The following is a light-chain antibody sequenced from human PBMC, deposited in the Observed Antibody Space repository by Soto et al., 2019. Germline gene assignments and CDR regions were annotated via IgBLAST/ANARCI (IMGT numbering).Light chain of an antibody. J-gene: IGLJ1*01. CDR1: SSDVGAYTS. CDR3: SSYTSDNRYDV. V-gene: IGLV2-14*01. CDR2: EVS. Sequence: QSVLTQPASVSGSPGQSITISCTGTSSDVGAYTSVSWYQQHPGKAPKLIIYEVSNRPTGVSTRFSGSKSASTASLTISGVQAEDEAHYYCSSYTSDNRYDVFATGTKV.